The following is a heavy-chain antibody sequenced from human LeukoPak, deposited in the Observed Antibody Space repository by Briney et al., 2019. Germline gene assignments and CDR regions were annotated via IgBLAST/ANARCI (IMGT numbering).Heavy chain of an antibody. CDR3: ARDQRDYYYYYMDV. V-gene: IGHV4-4*07. D-gene: IGHD6-25*01. CDR2: IYTSGST. CDR1: GGSISSYY. J-gene: IGHJ6*03. Sequence: NTSETLSLTCTVSGGSISSYYWSWIRQPAGKGLEWIGRIYTSGSTNYNPSLKSRVTMSVDTSKNQFSLKLSSVTAADTAVYYCARDQRDYYYYYMDVWGKGTTVTVSS.